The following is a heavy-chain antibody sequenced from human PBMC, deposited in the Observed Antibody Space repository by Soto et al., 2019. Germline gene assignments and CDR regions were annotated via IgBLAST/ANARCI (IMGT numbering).Heavy chain of an antibody. J-gene: IGHJ4*02. V-gene: IGHV4-4*02. CDR1: GASISSTNW. D-gene: IGHD2-15*01. Sequence: QVHLQESGPGLVIPSETLSLTCAVSGASISSTNWWSWVRQSPGKGLEWIGKIYHSGNTKYSPSLKSRVTVSLDKSNNQFSLQLSSVTAADTAVYYCARVYCGGGNCEGHCDYWGQGTLVTVSS. CDR3: ARVYCGGGNCEGHCDY. CDR2: IYHSGNT.